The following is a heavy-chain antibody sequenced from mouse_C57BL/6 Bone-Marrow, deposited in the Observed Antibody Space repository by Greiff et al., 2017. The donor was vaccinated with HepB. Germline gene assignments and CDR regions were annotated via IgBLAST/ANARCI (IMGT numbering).Heavy chain of an antibody. Sequence: EVQLQESGPGMVKPSQSLSLTCTVTGYSITSGYDWHWIRHFPGNKLEWMGYISYSGSTNYNPSLKSRISITHDTSKNHFFLKLNSVTTEDTATYYCARGGSSGFDYWGQGTTLTVSS. D-gene: IGHD3-2*02. CDR3: ARGGSSGFDY. CDR2: ISYSGST. V-gene: IGHV3-1*01. J-gene: IGHJ2*01. CDR1: GYSITSGYD.